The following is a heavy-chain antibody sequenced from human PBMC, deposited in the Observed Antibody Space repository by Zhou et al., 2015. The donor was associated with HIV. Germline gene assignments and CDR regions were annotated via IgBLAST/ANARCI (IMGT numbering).Heavy chain of an antibody. D-gene: IGHD5-18*01. CDR2: INPSNGNT. Sequence: QVQLVQSGAEVKKPGASVKVSCKASGYTFVTYTIQWVRQAPGKRPEWIGWINPSNGNTKYSQSFQGRVTITRDTSASTAYMELSGLTSEDTTVYYCARDLRWAARGYSNGNGMDVWGQGTSVTVSS. J-gene: IGHJ6*02. CDR3: ARDLRWAARGYSNGNGMDV. CDR1: GYTFVTYT. V-gene: IGHV1-3*01.